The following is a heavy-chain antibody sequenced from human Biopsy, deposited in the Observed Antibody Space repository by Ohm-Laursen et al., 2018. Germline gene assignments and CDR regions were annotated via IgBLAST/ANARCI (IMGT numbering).Heavy chain of an antibody. V-gene: IGHV4-59*01. CDR2: IYYSGST. Sequence: SDTLSLTCTVSGVSISTYYWSWIRQSPGRGLEWIAYIYYSGSTDYNPSLKSRVTIPLDTSKNQFSLKLSSVTAADTAIYYCAREAIGVATAFDIWGQGTMATVSS. CDR1: GVSISTYY. CDR3: AREAIGVATAFDI. J-gene: IGHJ3*02. D-gene: IGHD5-12*01.